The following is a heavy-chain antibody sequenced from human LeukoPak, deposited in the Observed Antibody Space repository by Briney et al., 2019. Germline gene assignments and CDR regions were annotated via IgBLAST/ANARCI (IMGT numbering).Heavy chain of an antibody. V-gene: IGHV4-38-2*02. CDR2: IYHSGST. CDR1: GYSISSGYY. CDR3: AGSSRWFGDAFDI. D-gene: IGHD6-13*01. J-gene: IGHJ3*02. Sequence: PSETLSLTCTVSGYSISSGYYWGWIRQPPGKGLEWIGSIYHSGSTYYNPSLRSRVTISVDTSKNQFSLKLSSATAADTAVYYCAGSSRWFGDAFDIWGQGTMVTVSS.